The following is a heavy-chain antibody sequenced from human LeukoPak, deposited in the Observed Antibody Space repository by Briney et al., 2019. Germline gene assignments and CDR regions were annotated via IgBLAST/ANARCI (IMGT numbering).Heavy chain of an antibody. CDR3: ARVGDIVVVLAAMDAFDI. D-gene: IGHD2-2*01. Sequence: SETLSLTCTVSGGSISSYYWSWIRQPPGKALEWIGYIYYSGSTNYNPSLKSRVTTSVDTSKNQFSLKLSSVTAADTAVYNCARVGDIVVVLAAMDAFDICGQGTMVPVSS. V-gene: IGHV4-59*01. CDR2: IYYSGST. J-gene: IGHJ3*02. CDR1: GGSISSYY.